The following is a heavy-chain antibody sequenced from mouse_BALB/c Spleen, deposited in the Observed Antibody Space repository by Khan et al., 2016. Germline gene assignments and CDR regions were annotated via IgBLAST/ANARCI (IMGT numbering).Heavy chain of an antibody. CDR1: GYSITSDYA. J-gene: IGHJ3*01. CDR2: ISYSGST. CDR3: ARSGALYGNFPY. D-gene: IGHD2-1*01. Sequence: EVQLQESGPGLVKPSQSLSLTCTVTGYSITSDYAWNWIRQFPGNKLEWMGHISYSGSTSSNTSLKSRISITRDTSKNQFFLQLNSVTAEDTATYYCARSGALYGNFPYWGQGTLVTVSA. V-gene: IGHV3-2*02.